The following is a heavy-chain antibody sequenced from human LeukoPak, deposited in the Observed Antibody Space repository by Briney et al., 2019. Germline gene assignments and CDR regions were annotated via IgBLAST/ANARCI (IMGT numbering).Heavy chain of an antibody. CDR1: GFTFSSYE. J-gene: IGHJ4*02. Sequence: GGSLRLSCAAPGFTFSSYEMNWVRQAPGKGLEWVSFISSSGSAIHYADSARGRFTISRDNAKNSLFLQMSRLRAEDTAVYYCAREKLSFFDSSGYFDHWGQGTLVTVSS. V-gene: IGHV3-48*03. D-gene: IGHD3-22*01. CDR2: ISSSGSAI. CDR3: AREKLSFFDSSGYFDH.